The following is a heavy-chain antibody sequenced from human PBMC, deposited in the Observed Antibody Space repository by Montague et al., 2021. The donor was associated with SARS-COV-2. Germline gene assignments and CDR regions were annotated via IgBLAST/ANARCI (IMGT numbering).Heavy chain of an antibody. Sequence: QSGAEVKTSGESLRISCRGSGYDFTSYWISWVRQMPGKGLEWMGRVNPADSRTNYSPSFQGQVTISVDKSATTAYLQWSSLKASDTAIYYCARSQYCGSDCYFDHWGQGSLVTVSS. CDR2: VNPADSRT. V-gene: IGHV5-10-1*01. D-gene: IGHD2-21*02. CDR3: ARSQYCGSDCYFDH. J-gene: IGHJ4*02. CDR1: GYDFTSYW.